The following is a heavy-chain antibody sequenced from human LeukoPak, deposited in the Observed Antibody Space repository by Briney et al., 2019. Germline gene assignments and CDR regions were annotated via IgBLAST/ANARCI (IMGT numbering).Heavy chain of an antibody. D-gene: IGHD3-22*01. J-gene: IGHJ4*02. V-gene: IGHV4-34*01. CDR2: INHSVIT. CDR1: GGSLSGYY. Sequence: SETLSLTCTVYGGSLSGYYWSWIRQSPEKGLEWMGEINHSVITNYNPSLKSRVTMSTDTSKNQFSLKLSSVTAADTAVYYCARGSYDTSGYYASTFDYWAREPWSPSPQ. CDR3: ARGSYDTSGYYASTFDY.